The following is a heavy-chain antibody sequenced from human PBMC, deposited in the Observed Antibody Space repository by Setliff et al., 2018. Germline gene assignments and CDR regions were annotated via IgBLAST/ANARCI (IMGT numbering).Heavy chain of an antibody. Sequence: ASVKVSCKSSGYAFTDYYIHWIRQAPGQGPEWMGWINPHNGGTVYAENFQGRVTLTRDTSIATAYMELSRLSSDDTAVYYCSRGRRGSTGTSDFWGQGTLVTVSS. D-gene: IGHD3-10*01. CDR3: SRGRRGSTGTSDF. CDR1: GYAFTDYY. CDR2: INPHNGGT. J-gene: IGHJ4*02. V-gene: IGHV1-2*02.